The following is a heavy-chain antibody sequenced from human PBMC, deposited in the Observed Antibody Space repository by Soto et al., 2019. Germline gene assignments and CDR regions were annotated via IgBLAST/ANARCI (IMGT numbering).Heavy chain of an antibody. Sequence: GGSLRLSCAASGFTFSSYAMSWVRQAPWKGLEWVSAISGSGGSTYYADSVKGRFTISRDNSKNTLYLQMNSLRAEDTAVYYCAKLPNEDIVVVPAAMTRFDPWGQGTLVTVSS. CDR2: ISGSGGST. V-gene: IGHV3-23*01. CDR1: GFTFSSYA. D-gene: IGHD2-2*01. J-gene: IGHJ5*02. CDR3: AKLPNEDIVVVPAAMTRFDP.